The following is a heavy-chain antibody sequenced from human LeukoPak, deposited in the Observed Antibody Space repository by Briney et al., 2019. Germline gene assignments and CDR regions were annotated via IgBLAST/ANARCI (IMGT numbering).Heavy chain of an antibody. CDR3: ARRHYYCSSTSCYGYYFDY. Sequence: SEPLSLPCTVSGGSISIHYWSWIRQPPGKGLVWIGYIYNSGSTNYNTSLKSRVTISVDTSKNQFSLKLSSVTAADTAVYYCARRHYYCSSTSCYGYYFDYWGQGTLVTVSS. CDR1: GGSISIHY. CDR2: IYNSGST. V-gene: IGHV4-4*09. J-gene: IGHJ4*02. D-gene: IGHD2-2*01.